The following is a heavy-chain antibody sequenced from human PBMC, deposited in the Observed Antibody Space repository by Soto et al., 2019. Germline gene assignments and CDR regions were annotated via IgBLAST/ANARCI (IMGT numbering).Heavy chain of an antibody. D-gene: IGHD2-15*01. J-gene: IGHJ6*02. CDR1: GGTFSSYA. CDR2: IIPIFGTA. V-gene: IGHV1-69*13. Sequence: ASVKVSCKASGGTFSSYAISWVRQAPGQGLEWMGGIIPIFGTANYAQKFQGRVTITADESTSTAYMELSSLRSEDTAVYYCASGHIVVVVAATRNYYYGMDVWGQGTTVTVSS. CDR3: ASGHIVVVVAATRNYYYGMDV.